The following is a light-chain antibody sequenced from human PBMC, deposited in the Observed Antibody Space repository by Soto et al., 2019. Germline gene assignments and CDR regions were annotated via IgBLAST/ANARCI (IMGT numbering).Light chain of an antibody. CDR3: QSADSSGTYHVV. Sequence: SYELTQAPSASVSPGQTARITCSGDALAKQYANWYQQKPGQAPVVVIHKDSERPSGIPERFSGSSSGTTVTLTISGVQAEDEADYYCQSADSSGTYHVVFGGGTKLTVL. J-gene: IGLJ2*01. CDR2: KDS. V-gene: IGLV3-25*03. CDR1: ALAKQY.